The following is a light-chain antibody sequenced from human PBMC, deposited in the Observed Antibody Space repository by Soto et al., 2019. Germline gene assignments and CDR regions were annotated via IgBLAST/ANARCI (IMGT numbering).Light chain of an antibody. CDR1: QSISSH. Sequence: DIQMTQSPSSLSASVEDRVIITCRASQSISSHLNWYQQKPGKVPKLLIYAASSLQSGVPSRFSGSGSGTDFTLTISSLQPEDFATYYCQQANSFPITFGQGTRLEI. J-gene: IGKJ5*01. CDR2: AAS. V-gene: IGKV1-39*01. CDR3: QQANSFPIT.